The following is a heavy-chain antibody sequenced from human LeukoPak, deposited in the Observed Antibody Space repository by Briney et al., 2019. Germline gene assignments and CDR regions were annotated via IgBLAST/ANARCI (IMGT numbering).Heavy chain of an antibody. V-gene: IGHV4-59*08. J-gene: IGHJ4*02. CDR3: ARVGYSSGWYPDI. CDR1: GGSIRSYH. D-gene: IGHD6-19*01. Sequence: PSETLSLTCTVSGGSIRSYHWSWIRQPPGKGLEWIGYMFYSGTTNYHPTVKSRVTISIDASKNQCALKLGSVTAADTAVYYCARVGYSSGWYPDIWGQGALVTVSS. CDR2: MFYSGTT.